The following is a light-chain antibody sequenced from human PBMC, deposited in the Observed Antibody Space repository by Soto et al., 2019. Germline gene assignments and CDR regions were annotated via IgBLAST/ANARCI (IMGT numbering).Light chain of an antibody. J-gene: IGKJ1*01. CDR3: QQYGSSPRT. CDR1: QSVSSK. CDR2: DAS. V-gene: IGKV3-15*01. Sequence: EIVMTQSPATVSVSPGERATLSCRASQSVSSKLAWYQQKPGQPPRLLIFDASARATGVPDRFSGRGSGTEFILTISRLEPEDFAVYYCQQYGSSPRTFGQGTKVDIK.